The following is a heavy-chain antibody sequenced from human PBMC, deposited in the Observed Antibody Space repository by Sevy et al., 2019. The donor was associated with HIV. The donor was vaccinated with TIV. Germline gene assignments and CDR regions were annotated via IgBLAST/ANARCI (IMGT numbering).Heavy chain of an antibody. CDR1: GASVSSAGHY. V-gene: IGHV4-61*08. CDR3: ARYCSSTSCSHYYAMDV. CDR2: IFYSSNT. Sequence: SETLSLTCTVSGASVSSAGHYWSWIRQPPGKGLEWIGYIFYSSNTNYNPSLKSRVTISVDTSKSQVSLQLTSVTAADTAVYYCARYCSSTSCSHYYAMDVRGPGTTVTVSS. J-gene: IGHJ6*02. D-gene: IGHD2-2*01.